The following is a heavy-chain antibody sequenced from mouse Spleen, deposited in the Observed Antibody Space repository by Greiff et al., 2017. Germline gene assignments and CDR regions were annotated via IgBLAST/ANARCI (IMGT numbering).Heavy chain of an antibody. CDR3: AKDYRSYWYFDV. Sequence: QVHVKQSGAELVRPGTSVKMSCKAAGYTFTNYWIGWVKQRPGHGLEWIGDIYPGGGYTNYNEKFKGKATLTADTSSSTAYMQLSSLTSEDSAIYYCAKDYRSYWYFDVWGAGTTVTVSS. CDR2: IYPGGGYT. J-gene: IGHJ1*01. V-gene: IGHV1-63*02. CDR1: GYTFTNYW. D-gene: IGHD2-14*01.